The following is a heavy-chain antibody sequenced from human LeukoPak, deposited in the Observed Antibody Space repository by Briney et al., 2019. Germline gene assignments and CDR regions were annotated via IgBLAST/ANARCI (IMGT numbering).Heavy chain of an antibody. V-gene: IGHV4-59*08. CDR1: GGSISSYY. D-gene: IGHD1-7*01. CDR2: IYHSGST. Sequence: SQTLSLTCTVSGGSISSYYWSWIRQPPGKGLEWSGYIYHSGSTNYNPSPTSRVTISVDTSKTQFSLKLSSATAADTAVYYCAGRTGTLDYWGQGTLVIVSS. J-gene: IGHJ4*02. CDR3: AGRTGTLDY.